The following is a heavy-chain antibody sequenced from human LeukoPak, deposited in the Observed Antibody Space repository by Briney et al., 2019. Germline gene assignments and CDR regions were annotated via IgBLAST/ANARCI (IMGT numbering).Heavy chain of an antibody. D-gene: IGHD6-13*01. CDR3: ARGPIAAAGTGSGYPYYFDY. V-gene: IGHV4-34*01. J-gene: IGHJ4*02. Sequence: SETLSLTCAVYGGSFSGYYWSWIRQPPGKGLEWIGEINHSGSTNYNPSLKSRVTISVDTSKNQFSLKLSSVTAADTAVYYCARGPIAAAGTGSGYPYYFDYWGQGTLVTVSS. CDR1: GGSFSGYY. CDR2: INHSGST.